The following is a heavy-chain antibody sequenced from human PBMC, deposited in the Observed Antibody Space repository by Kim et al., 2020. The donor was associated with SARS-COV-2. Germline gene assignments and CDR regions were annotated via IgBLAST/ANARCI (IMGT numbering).Heavy chain of an antibody. CDR1: GFSLSTSGMC. Sequence: SGPTLVNPTQTLTLTCTFSGFSLSTSGMCVSWIRQPPGKALEWLALIDWDDDKYYSTSLKTRLTISKDTSKNQVVLTMTNMDPMDTATYYCARIPQYSSSYYYYGMDVWGQGTTVTVSS. J-gene: IGHJ6*02. CDR3: ARIPQYSSSYYYYGMDV. V-gene: IGHV2-70*01. CDR2: IDWDDDK. D-gene: IGHD6-6*01.